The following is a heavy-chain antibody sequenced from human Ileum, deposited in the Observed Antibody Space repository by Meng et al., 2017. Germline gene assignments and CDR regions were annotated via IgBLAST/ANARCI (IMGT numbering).Heavy chain of an antibody. V-gene: IGHV4-4*03. CDR3: ARGAIGTRPFDY. CDR2: IYHSGAF. Sequence: QVRLEEWGPGWGKPPGTLSLPCAVPGDSISTNWWNWVRQPPGKGLEWIGEIYHSGAFNYNPFLRSRVTISVDKSKNQLSLKLGSLTAADTAVYYCARGAIGTRPFDYWGQGTLVTVSS. CDR1: GDSISTNW. J-gene: IGHJ4*02. D-gene: IGHD2-21*01.